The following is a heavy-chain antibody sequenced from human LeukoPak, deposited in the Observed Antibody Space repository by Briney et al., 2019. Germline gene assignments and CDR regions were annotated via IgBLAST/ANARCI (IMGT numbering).Heavy chain of an antibody. D-gene: IGHD6-19*01. CDR3: ARNLGWTSNDS. V-gene: IGHV4-59*08. CDR1: GDSLSSHY. J-gene: IGHJ4*02. CDR2: IYGSGST. Sequence: SETLSLTCTVSGDSLSSHYWSWIRQPPGKGLEWIGYIYGSGSTHYDPSLRSRVTISEDTSKNQFSLKLTSVTAADTAVYYCARNLGWTSNDSWGQGTLVTVSS.